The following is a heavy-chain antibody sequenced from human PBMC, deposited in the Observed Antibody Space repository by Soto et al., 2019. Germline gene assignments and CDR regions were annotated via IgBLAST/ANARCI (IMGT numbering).Heavy chain of an antibody. D-gene: IGHD3-22*01. CDR2: IYWDDDK. V-gene: IGHV2-5*02. J-gene: IGHJ4*02. CDR3: AHSGLYYYASSGYFDY. Sequence: CGPTHGNPTPTLPPTCPFSGFSLSTSGAGVAWVCQHTRKALEWLALIYWDDDKRYSPSLKSRLTITNDASKNQVVLTMTNMDPVDTATYYCAHSGLYYYASSGYFDYWGQGTMVTGSS. CDR1: GFSLSTSGAG.